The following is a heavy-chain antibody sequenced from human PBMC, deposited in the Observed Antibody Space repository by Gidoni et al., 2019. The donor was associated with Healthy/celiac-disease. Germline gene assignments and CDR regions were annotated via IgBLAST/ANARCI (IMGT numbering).Heavy chain of an antibody. CDR1: GGSFSGYY. V-gene: IGHV4-34*01. D-gene: IGHD6-13*01. J-gene: IGHJ5*02. CDR3: AKPGYSSSWYENWFDP. Sequence: QVQLQQWGAGLLKPSETLSLTCAVYGGSFSGYYWSWIRQPPGKGLEWIGESNHSGSTNYNPYLKSRVTISVDTSKNQFSLKLSSVTAADKAVYYCAKPGYSSSWYENWFDPWGQGTLVTVSS. CDR2: SNHSGST.